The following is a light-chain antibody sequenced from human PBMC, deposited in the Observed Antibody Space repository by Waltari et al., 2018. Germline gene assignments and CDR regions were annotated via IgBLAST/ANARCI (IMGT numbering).Light chain of an antibody. CDR3: QVWDSTSDHVV. CDR2: DDS. V-gene: IGLV3-21*02. Sequence: YVLTQPPSVSVAPGQTAKITCGGDNIEGKSVNWYKQRPGQAPVLVVYDDSDRPSGIPERFSGSNSGKATLTISRVEAGDEADYYCQVWDSTSDHVVFGGGTKLTVL. J-gene: IGLJ2*01. CDR1: NIEGKS.